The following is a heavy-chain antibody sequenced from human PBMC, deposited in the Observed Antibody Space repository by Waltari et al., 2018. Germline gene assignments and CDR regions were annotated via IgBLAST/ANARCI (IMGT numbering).Heavy chain of an antibody. Sequence: EVQLVESGGGLVKPGGSLCPSGAVSVFPSSRSSMTCVRQAPGKGLEWVSSISSSSSYIYDADSVKGRFTISRDNAKNSLYLQMNSLRAEDTAVYYCARDRGYSYGLPYYWGQGTLVTVSS. J-gene: IGHJ4*02. CDR3: ARDRGYSYGLPYY. D-gene: IGHD5-18*01. V-gene: IGHV3-21*01. CDR2: ISSSSSYI. CDR1: VFPSSRSS.